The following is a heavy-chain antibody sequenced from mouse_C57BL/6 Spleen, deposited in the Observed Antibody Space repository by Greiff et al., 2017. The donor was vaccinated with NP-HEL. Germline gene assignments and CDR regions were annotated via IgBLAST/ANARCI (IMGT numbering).Heavy chain of an antibody. V-gene: IGHV1-26*01. Sequence: EVQLQQSGPELVKPGASVKISCKASGYTFTDYYMNWVKQSHGKSLEWIGDINPNNGGTSYNQKFKGKATLTVDKSSSTAYMELRSLTSEDSAVYYCARPNLYSGTFAYWGQGTLVTVSA. CDR2: INPNNGGT. CDR1: GYTFTDYY. CDR3: ARPNLYSGTFAY. J-gene: IGHJ3*01. D-gene: IGHD2-1*01.